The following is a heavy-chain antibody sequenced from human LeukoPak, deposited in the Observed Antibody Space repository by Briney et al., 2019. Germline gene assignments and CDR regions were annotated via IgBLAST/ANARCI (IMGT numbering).Heavy chain of an antibody. J-gene: IGHJ3*02. CDR1: GFTFDDYA. V-gene: IGHV3-9*01. CDR2: ISWNSGSI. D-gene: IGHD3-9*01. Sequence: GGSLRLSCAASGFTFDDYAMPWVRQAPGKGLEWVSGISWNSGSIGYADSVKGRFTISRDNAKNSLYLQMNSLRAEDTALYYCAKESVLRYFDWLLHDAFDIWGQGTMVTVSS. CDR3: AKESVLRYFDWLLHDAFDI.